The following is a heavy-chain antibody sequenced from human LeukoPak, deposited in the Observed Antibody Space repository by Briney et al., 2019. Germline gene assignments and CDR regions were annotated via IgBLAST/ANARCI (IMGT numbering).Heavy chain of an antibody. J-gene: IGHJ4*02. V-gene: IGHV4-34*01. D-gene: IGHD3-10*01. CDR2: INHSGST. CDR1: GGSFSGYY. CDR3: ARQGGAGGRFDY. Sequence: SETLSLTCAVYGGSFSGYYWSWIRQPPGKGLEWIGEINHSGSTNYNPSLKSRVTISVDTSKNQFSLKLSSVTAADTAVYYCARQGGAGGRFDYWGQGTLVTVSS.